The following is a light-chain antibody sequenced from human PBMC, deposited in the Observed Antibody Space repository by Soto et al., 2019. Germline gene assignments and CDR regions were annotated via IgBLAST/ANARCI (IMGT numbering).Light chain of an antibody. CDR3: LQHNSYPRT. CDR2: TTS. J-gene: IGKJ4*01. V-gene: IGKV1-17*03. CDR1: QGISNY. Sequence: DVQMTQSPSAVSASAGDRVNITCRASQGISNYLAWFQQKPGKVPKRLIYTTSTLQSGVPSRFSGSRSGTEFTLTISSLQPEDIATYYCLQHNSYPRTFGGGTKVDIK.